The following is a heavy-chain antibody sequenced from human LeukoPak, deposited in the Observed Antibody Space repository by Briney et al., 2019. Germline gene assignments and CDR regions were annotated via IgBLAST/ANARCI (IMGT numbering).Heavy chain of an antibody. CDR1: GGTFSSYA. CDR3: ARDDIVVVPAAHFDY. D-gene: IGHD2-2*01. Sequence: VKVSCKASGGTFSSYAISWVRQAPGQGLEWMGGIIPIFGTANYAQKFQGRVTITADKSTTTAYMQLSSLRSDDTAVYYCARDDIVVVPAAHFDYWGQGTLVTVSS. V-gene: IGHV1-69*06. J-gene: IGHJ4*02. CDR2: IIPIFGTA.